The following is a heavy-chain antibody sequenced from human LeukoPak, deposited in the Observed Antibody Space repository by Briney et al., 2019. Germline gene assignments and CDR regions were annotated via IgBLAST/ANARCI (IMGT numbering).Heavy chain of an antibody. J-gene: IGHJ5*02. Sequence: SVKVSCKASGGTFSSYAISWVRQAPGQGLEWMGGIIPIFGTANHAQKFQGRVTITTDESTSTAYMELSSLRSEDTAVYYCASGVVVPAATPIYSWFDPWGQGTLVTVSS. CDR1: GGTFSSYA. D-gene: IGHD2-2*01. CDR2: IIPIFGTA. CDR3: ASGVVVPAATPIYSWFDP. V-gene: IGHV1-69*05.